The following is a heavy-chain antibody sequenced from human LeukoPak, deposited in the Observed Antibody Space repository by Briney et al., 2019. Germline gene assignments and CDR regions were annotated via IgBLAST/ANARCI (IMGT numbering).Heavy chain of an antibody. V-gene: IGHV1-46*01. Sequence: GASVKVSCKASGYTFTSYYMHWVRQAPGQGLEWMGIINPSGGSTSYAQKFQGRVTMTRDTSTSTVYMELSSLRSEDTAVYYCARGRPTMVRGVIFTRNWFDPWGQGTLVTVSS. CDR1: GYTFTSYY. CDR2: INPSGGST. D-gene: IGHD3-10*01. CDR3: ARGRPTMVRGVIFTRNWFDP. J-gene: IGHJ5*02.